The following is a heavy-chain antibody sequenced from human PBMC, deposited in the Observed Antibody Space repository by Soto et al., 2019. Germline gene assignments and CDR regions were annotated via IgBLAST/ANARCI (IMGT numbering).Heavy chain of an antibody. J-gene: IGHJ4*02. CDR3: AREPYLPKARNDF. V-gene: IGHV4-31*03. Sequence: SETLSLTCTVSGGSIRSGGYYWSWIRQHPGTGLEWIGNIFCSGSTYYNPSLKSRVTISVDTSKNQFSLRLTSVTAADSAVYFCAREPYLPKARNDFWGQGTLVTVSS. CDR1: GGSIRSGGYY. CDR2: IFCSGST.